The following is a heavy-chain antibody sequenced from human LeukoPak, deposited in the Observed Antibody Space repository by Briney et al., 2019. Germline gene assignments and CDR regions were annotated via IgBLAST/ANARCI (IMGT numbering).Heavy chain of an antibody. Sequence: GASVKVSCKASGGTFSSYAIYWVRQAPGQGLEWMGGIIPIFGTANYAQKFQGRVTITADESTSTAYMDLSSLRSEDTAVYYCVRSHHADYYYMDVWGKGTTVTVSS. D-gene: IGHD1-14*01. CDR2: IIPIFGTA. CDR1: GGTFSSYA. CDR3: VRSHHADYYYMDV. V-gene: IGHV1-69*13. J-gene: IGHJ6*03.